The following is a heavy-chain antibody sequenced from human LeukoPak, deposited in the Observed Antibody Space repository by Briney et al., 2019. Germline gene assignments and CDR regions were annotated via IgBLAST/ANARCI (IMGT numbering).Heavy chain of an antibody. D-gene: IGHD3-10*01. Sequence: SETLSLTRTVSGGSISSSSYYWGWIRQPPEKGLEWIGSIYYSGSTYYNPSLKSRVTISVDTSKNQFSLKLSSVTAADTAVYYCARETSTMVRGVHSENWFDPWGQGTLVTVSS. CDR3: ARETSTMVRGVHSENWFDP. CDR2: IYYSGST. J-gene: IGHJ5*02. CDR1: GGSISSSSYY. V-gene: IGHV4-39*07.